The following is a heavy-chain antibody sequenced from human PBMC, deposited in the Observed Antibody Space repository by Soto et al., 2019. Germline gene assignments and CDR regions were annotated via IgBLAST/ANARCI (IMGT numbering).Heavy chain of an antibody. Sequence: PGESLKISCKGSGYSFTSYWIGWVRQMPGKGLEWMGIIYPGDSDTRYSPSFQGQVTISADKSISTAYLQWSSLKASDTAMYYCARTAAAGKYYYGVNVWGQGTTVTPSS. V-gene: IGHV5-51*01. CDR2: IYPGDSDT. CDR3: ARTAAAGKYYYGVNV. J-gene: IGHJ6*02. D-gene: IGHD6-13*01. CDR1: GYSFTSYW.